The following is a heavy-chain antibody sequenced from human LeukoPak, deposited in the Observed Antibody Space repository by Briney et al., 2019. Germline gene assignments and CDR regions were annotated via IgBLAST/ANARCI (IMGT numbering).Heavy chain of an antibody. CDR3: ARLYDSRDLLAFDY. CDR1: GFTFSSWW. J-gene: IGHJ4*02. CDR2: IKQDGSVT. V-gene: IGHV3-7*01. Sequence: GGSLRLSCAASGFTFSSWWMSWVRQAPGKALEWVANIKQDGSVTFYEDSVKGRFTLSRDNARNSLYLQMDSLRVEDTAVYYCARLYDSRDLLAFDYWGQGILVTVSS. D-gene: IGHD3-22*01.